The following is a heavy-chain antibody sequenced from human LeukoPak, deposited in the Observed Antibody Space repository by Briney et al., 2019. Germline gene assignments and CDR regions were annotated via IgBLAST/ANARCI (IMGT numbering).Heavy chain of an antibody. D-gene: IGHD1-26*01. CDR2: INPNSGGT. V-gene: IGHV1-2*02. CDR3: ARIPRGRYEAY. Sequence: GASVKVSCKASGYTFSGYYMYWVRQAPGKGLEWMGWINPNSGGTNYAQKFQGRVTMTRDTSTTTGYMELSRLRSDDTAVYYCARIPRGRYEAYWGQGTLVTVSS. CDR1: GYTFSGYY. J-gene: IGHJ4*02.